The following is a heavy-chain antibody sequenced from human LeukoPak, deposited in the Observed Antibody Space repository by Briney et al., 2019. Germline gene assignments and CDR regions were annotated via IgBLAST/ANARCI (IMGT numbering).Heavy chain of an antibody. CDR3: AREDSSSLWDY. CDR2: ISYDGSNK. CDR1: GFTFSSYA. D-gene: IGHD6-6*01. V-gene: IGHV3-30-3*01. J-gene: IGHJ4*02. Sequence: GGSLRLSCAASGFTFSSYAMHWVRQAPGKGLEWVAVISYDGSNKYYADSVKGRFTISRDNSKNTLYLQMNSLRAEDTAVYYCAREDSSSLWDYWGQGTLVTVSS.